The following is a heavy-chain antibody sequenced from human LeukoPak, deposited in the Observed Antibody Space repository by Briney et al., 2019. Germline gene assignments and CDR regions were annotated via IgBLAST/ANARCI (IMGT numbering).Heavy chain of an antibody. D-gene: IGHD3-3*01. CDR1: GFTFSSYA. CDR3: ARHRNDDSWSGLGAFDI. J-gene: IGHJ3*02. V-gene: IGHV3-23*01. CDR2: ISGSGGST. Sequence: GGSLRLSCAASGFTFSSYAMSWVRQAPGKGLEWVSAISGSGGSTYYADSVKGRFTISRDNAKNSLYLQMSSLRAEDTAVYYCARHRNDDSWSGLGAFDIWGHGTMVTVSS.